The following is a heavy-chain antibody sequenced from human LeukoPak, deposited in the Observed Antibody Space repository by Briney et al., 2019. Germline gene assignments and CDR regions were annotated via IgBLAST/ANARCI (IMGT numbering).Heavy chain of an antibody. CDR2: ISSTGGTT. Sequence: GGTLRLSCAASGITFSSYGMSWVRQAPGKGLEWVSSISSTGGTTYYADSVKGRFTISRDNAKNSLYLQMNSLRAEDTAVYYFARELYIAGVVILVDSWGQETLVTVSS. CDR3: ARELYIAGVVILVDS. V-gene: IGHV3-48*03. CDR1: GITFSSYG. D-gene: IGHD4-23*01. J-gene: IGHJ4*02.